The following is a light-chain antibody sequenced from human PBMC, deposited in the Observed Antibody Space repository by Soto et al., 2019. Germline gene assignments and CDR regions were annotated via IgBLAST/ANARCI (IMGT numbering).Light chain of an antibody. J-gene: IGKJ2*01. CDR3: QQYSSYSLYT. V-gene: IGKV1-5*03. Sequence: LQMTPSPPTPSASLGEQVPITCRASQTVYNWSAWYQQKPGKAPKLLIYEASTLQSGAPSRFSGSGSGTEFTLAISRLQPDDFAIYYCQQYSSYSLYTIGQGTKVEIX. CDR2: EAS. CDR1: QTVYNW.